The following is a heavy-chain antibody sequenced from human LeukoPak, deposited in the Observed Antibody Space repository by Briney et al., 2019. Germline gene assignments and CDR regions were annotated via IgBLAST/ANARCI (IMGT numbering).Heavy chain of an antibody. D-gene: IGHD6-19*01. CDR2: ISGSGGST. J-gene: IGHJ4*02. Sequence: GGSLRLSCAASGFTFSNAWMSWVRQAPGKGLEWVSAISGSGGSTYYADSVKGRSTISRDNSKNTLCLQMNSLRAEDTAVYYCAKGSGYSSGWPVDYWGQGTLVTVSS. V-gene: IGHV3-23*01. CDR3: AKGSGYSSGWPVDY. CDR1: GFTFSNAW.